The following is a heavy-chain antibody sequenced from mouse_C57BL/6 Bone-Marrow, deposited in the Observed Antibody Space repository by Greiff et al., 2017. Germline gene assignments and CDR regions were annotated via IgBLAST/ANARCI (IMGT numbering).Heavy chain of an antibody. J-gene: IGHJ4*01. CDR3: ASSYGIY. CDR1: GFSLTSYC. V-gene: IGHV2-3*01. Sequence: QVQLQQSGPGLVAPSHSLSISCTVSGFSLTSYCVSWVTQPPGKGLEWLGLICGDGGTTYHSALISSLNISTDNSKNQVILRLNSLQADDTSTYSCASSYGIYWGQGTSVTVSS. D-gene: IGHD1-1*02. CDR2: ICGDGGT.